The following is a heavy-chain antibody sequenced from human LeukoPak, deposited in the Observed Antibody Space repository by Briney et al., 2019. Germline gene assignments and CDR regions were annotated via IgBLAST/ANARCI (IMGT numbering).Heavy chain of an antibody. V-gene: IGHV3-48*03. CDR2: ISSSGSTI. CDR1: GFTFSSYE. CDR3: ARIPYSSGGYYFDY. Sequence: PGGSLRLSCAASGFTFSSYEMSWVRQAPGKGLEWVSYISSSGSTIYYADSVKGRFTISRDNAKNSLYLQMNSLRAEDTAVYYCARIPYSSGGYYFDYWGQGTLVTVSS. J-gene: IGHJ4*02. D-gene: IGHD6-19*01.